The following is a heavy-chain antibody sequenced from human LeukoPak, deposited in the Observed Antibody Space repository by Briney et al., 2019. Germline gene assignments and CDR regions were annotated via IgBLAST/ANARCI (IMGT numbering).Heavy chain of an antibody. Sequence: GGSLRLTCAVSGATVSSNYMSWVRQAPGKGLEWVSVIYSGGSTFYADSVKGRFTISRDISKNTLCLQMNSLRVDDTAVYYCARDFSGTWGQGTLVTVSS. J-gene: IGHJ5*02. D-gene: IGHD3-3*01. CDR3: ARDFSGT. CDR1: GATVSSNY. V-gene: IGHV3-53*01. CDR2: IYSGGST.